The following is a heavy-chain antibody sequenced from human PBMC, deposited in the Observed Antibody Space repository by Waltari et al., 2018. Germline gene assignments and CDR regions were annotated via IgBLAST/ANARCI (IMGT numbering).Heavy chain of an antibody. CDR3: AKVWKNYRTDY. CDR1: SGALRSSGYY. Sequence: QLQLQESGPGLVKPSATLSLTCTVSSGALRSSGYYWGWIRQPPGKGLEWMGSIYYSGNTYYNPSLKNRVTISVDTSKNQFSLKVTSVTAADTAVYYCAKVWKNYRTDYWGQGTLVTVSS. V-gene: IGHV4-39*07. J-gene: IGHJ4*02. CDR2: IYYSGNT. D-gene: IGHD1-7*01.